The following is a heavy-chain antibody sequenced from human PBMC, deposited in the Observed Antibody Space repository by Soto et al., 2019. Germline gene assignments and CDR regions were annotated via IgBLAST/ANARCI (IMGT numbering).Heavy chain of an antibody. V-gene: IGHV4-59*08. Sequence: QVQLQESGPGLVKPSETLSLTCTVSGGSISSYYWSWIRQPPGKGLEWIGYIYYSGSTNYNPSLKSRVTISVDTSTNQYPLKLSSVTAADTAVYYCARNWALGPPPDYWGQGTLVTVSS. CDR3: ARNWALGPPPDY. D-gene: IGHD3-16*01. CDR1: GGSISSYY. J-gene: IGHJ4*02. CDR2: IYYSGST.